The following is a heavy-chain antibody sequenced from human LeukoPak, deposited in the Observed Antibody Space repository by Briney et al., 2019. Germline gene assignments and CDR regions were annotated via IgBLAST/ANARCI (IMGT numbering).Heavy chain of an antibody. J-gene: IGHJ6*03. CDR2: IKQGGTEK. D-gene: IGHD3-10*01. V-gene: IGHV3-7*01. CDR1: GFIFNTYW. Sequence: GGSLRLSCEASGFIFNTYWMTWVRQAPGKGLEWVAYIKQGGTEKFHADSVKGRFTIARDNVKNLLILQMDSLRADDTAVYYCARAWYGSGNYYSRNYYDYYMDVWGKGTAVIVSS. CDR3: ARAWYGSGNYYSRNYYDYYMDV.